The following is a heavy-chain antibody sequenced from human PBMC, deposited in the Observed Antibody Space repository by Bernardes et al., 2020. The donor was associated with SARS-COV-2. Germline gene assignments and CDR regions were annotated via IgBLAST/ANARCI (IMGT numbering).Heavy chain of an antibody. CDR3: ARRNWRYGYPSGSGYFDY. V-gene: IGHV4-39*01. CDR2: IYYSGST. D-gene: IGHD3-3*01. Sequence: TVPLTCTVSGCSITSRSYDWTGKRHPPGKGLEGIGSIYYSGSTYYNPSLKSRVTMSVDTSKNQFSLKLRSVPAAVTGVYYWARRNWRYGYPSGSGYFDYWGQGTLVTVSS. J-gene: IGHJ4*02. CDR1: GCSITSRSYD.